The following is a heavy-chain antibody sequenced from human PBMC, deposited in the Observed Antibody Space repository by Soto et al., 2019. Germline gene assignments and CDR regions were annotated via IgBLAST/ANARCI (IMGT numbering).Heavy chain of an antibody. CDR3: ARLSAAWFDP. Sequence: QVQLQESGPGLVKPSETLSLTCTVFGGSVSSGSYYWGWIRQPPGKGLEWIGYIYHSGRTNYNPSLKSRVTISVDTSKNQFSLSLTSVTAADTAVYYCARLSAAWFDPWGQGTLVTVAS. J-gene: IGHJ5*02. CDR1: GGSVSSGSYY. D-gene: IGHD6-19*01. CDR2: IYHSGRT. V-gene: IGHV4-61*01.